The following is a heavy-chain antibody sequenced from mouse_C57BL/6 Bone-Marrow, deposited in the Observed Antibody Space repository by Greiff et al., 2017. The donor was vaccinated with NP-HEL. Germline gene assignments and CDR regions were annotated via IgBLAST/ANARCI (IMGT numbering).Heavy chain of an antibody. CDR2: IYPGSGNT. J-gene: IGHJ2*01. D-gene: IGHD1-1*01. CDR1: GYTFTDYY. Sequence: VQLQESGAELVRPGASVKLSCKASGYTFTDYYINWVKQRPGQGLEWIARIYPGSGNTYYNETFKGQATLTADKSSSTAYMQLSRLTSEDSAVYFCARYPYFYYGSGYFDYWGQGTTLTVSS. V-gene: IGHV1-76*01. CDR3: ARYPYFYYGSGYFDY.